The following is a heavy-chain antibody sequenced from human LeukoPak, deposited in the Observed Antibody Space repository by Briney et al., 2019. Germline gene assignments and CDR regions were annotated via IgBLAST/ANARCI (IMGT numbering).Heavy chain of an antibody. CDR3: ESTTGL. CDR1: GFTFEHYW. CDR2: IKGDGSKK. Sequence: GGSLRLSCVASGFTFEHYWMRWVRQAPGKGLEWVATIKGDGSKKDYVDSVRGRFTVSIDNAKISLYLQMSSLRVDDTATYYFESTTGLWCQGTLVIVSA. J-gene: IGHJ4*02. V-gene: IGHV3-7*03. D-gene: IGHD1-7*01.